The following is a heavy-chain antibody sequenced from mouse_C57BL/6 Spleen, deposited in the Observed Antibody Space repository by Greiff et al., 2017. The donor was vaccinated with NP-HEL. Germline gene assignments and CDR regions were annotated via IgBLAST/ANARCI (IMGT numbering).Heavy chain of an antibody. CDR1: GYTFTSYD. J-gene: IGHJ3*01. Sequence: QVQLKESGPELVKPGASVKLSCKASGYTFTSYDINWVKQRPGQGLEWIGWIYPRDGSTKYNEKFKGKATLTVDTSSSTAYMELHSLTSEDSAVYFCARENDYDLFAYWGQGTLVTVSA. V-gene: IGHV1-85*01. CDR3: ARENDYDLFAY. D-gene: IGHD2-4*01. CDR2: IYPRDGST.